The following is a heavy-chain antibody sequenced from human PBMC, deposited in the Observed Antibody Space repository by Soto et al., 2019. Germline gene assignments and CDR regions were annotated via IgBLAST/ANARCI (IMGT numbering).Heavy chain of an antibody. D-gene: IGHD2-21*01. CDR1: GYTFTSYY. Sequence: QVQLMQSGAEVKKPGASVRVSCVASGYTFTSYYMHWVRQAPGQGLERLGVITLSGGSTTYAQRFQGRVTVTRDTSTSTVYMELRRLRSADTAVYHCAREGNSYTGMDVWGQGTTVTVS. CDR2: ITLSGGST. V-gene: IGHV1-46*01. CDR3: AREGNSYTGMDV. J-gene: IGHJ6*02.